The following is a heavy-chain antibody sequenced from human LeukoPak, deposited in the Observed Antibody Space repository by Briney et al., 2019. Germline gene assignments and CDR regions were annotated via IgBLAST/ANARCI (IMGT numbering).Heavy chain of an antibody. CDR2: ISGSGGST. V-gene: IGHV3-23*01. Sequence: GGSLRLSCAASGFTFSSYAMSWVRQAPGKGLEWVSAISGSGGSTYYADSVKGRFTISRDNSKNTLHLQMNSLRAEDTAVYYCAYSSGYYYVSIIFDYWGQGTLVTVSS. CDR1: GFTFSSYA. J-gene: IGHJ4*02. CDR3: AYSSGYYYVSIIFDY. D-gene: IGHD3-22*01.